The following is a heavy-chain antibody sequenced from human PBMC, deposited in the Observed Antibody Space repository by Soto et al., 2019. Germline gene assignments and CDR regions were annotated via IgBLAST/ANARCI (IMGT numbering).Heavy chain of an antibody. CDR2: IIPIFGTA. J-gene: IGHJ6*02. CDR1: GGTFSSYA. CDR3: ATPDYYGSGSYYYGMDV. Sequence: GASVKVSCKASGGTFSSYAISWVRQAPGQGLEWMGGIIPIFGTANYAQKFQGRVTITADESTSTAYMELSSLRSEDTAVYYCATPDYYGSGSYYYGMDVWGQGTTVTVSS. D-gene: IGHD3-10*01. V-gene: IGHV1-69*13.